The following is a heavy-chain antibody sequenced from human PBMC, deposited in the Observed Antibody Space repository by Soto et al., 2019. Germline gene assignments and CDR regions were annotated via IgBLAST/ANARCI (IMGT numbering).Heavy chain of an antibody. V-gene: IGHV4-34*01. CDR2: INHSGST. D-gene: IGHD5-12*01. CDR3: ARGGNGYENWPPYYYYGMDV. CDR1: GGSFSGYY. Sequence: SETLSLTCAVYGGSFSGYYWSWIRQPPGKGLEWIGEINHSGSTNYNPSLKSRVTISVDTSKNQFSLKLSSVTAEDTSVYFCARGGNGYENWPPYYYYGMDVWGQGTTVTVSS. J-gene: IGHJ6*02.